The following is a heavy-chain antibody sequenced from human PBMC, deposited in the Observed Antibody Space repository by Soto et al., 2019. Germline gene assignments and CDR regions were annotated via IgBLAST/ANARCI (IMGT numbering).Heavy chain of an antibody. D-gene: IGHD2-15*01. CDR1: GFTFSSHW. Sequence: GSLRLSCVVPGFTFSSHWMSWVRQAPGKGLEWVANINQDGSEKDYVDSVKGRFTISRDNARNSLYLQVNSVRAEDTAVYYCARDGVAAGLYLDFWGQGTLVTVPS. V-gene: IGHV3-7*01. CDR3: ARDGVAAGLYLDF. CDR2: INQDGSEK. J-gene: IGHJ4*02.